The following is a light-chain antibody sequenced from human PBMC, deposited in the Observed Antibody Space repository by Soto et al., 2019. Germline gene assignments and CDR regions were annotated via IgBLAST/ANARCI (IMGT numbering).Light chain of an antibody. Sequence: EIVLTQSPGTLSLSPGDRATLSCRASQSFSSSYLAWYQQKPGQAPRLLIYGASTRAAGIPGRFSGSGYETDFTFTISSLEPEDSATYFCQQYNTWVRGTFGQGTKLEIK. CDR1: QSFSSSY. CDR3: QQYNTWVRGT. CDR2: GAS. J-gene: IGKJ2*01. V-gene: IGKV3-20*01.